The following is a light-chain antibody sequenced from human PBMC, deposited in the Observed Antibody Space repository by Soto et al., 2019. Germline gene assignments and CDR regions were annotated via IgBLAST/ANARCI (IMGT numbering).Light chain of an antibody. CDR2: DAS. CDR1: QSVSSY. CDR3: QRYNNWPLT. J-gene: IGKJ4*01. Sequence: ETLLTQSPATLSLSPGERATLSCRASQSVSSYLAWYQQKPGQAPRLLIYDASNRATGIPARFSGSGSGTDFTLTISSLQSEDFAVYYCQRYNNWPLTFGGGTKV. V-gene: IGKV3-11*01.